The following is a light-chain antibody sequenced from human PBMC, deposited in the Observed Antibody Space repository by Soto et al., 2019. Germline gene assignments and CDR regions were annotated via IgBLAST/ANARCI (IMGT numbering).Light chain of an antibody. CDR2: KAS. CDR1: QSITDW. J-gene: IGKJ1*01. Sequence: DIQMTQSPSTLSASVGDRVTITCRASQSITDWLAWDQQKPGKAPKFLSYKASNLEGGVPSRFSGSGSGTEFTLTISSVQPDDFATYYCQYWDDYLWTLGQGTKVEIK. V-gene: IGKV1-5*03. CDR3: QYWDDYLWT.